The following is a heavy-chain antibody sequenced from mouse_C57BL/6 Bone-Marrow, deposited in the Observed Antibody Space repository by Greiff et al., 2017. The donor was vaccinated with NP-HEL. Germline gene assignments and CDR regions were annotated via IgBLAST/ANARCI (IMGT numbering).Heavy chain of an antibody. Sequence: QVQLQQSGPELVKPGASVKISCKASGYAFSSSWMNWVKQRPGKGLEWIGRIYPGDGDTNYNGKFKGKATLTADKSSSTAYMQLSSLTSEDSAVYFCARDYGSFPNFDYWGQGTTLTVSS. J-gene: IGHJ2*01. V-gene: IGHV1-82*01. CDR2: IYPGDGDT. CDR1: GYAFSSSW. CDR3: ARDYGSFPNFDY. D-gene: IGHD1-1*01.